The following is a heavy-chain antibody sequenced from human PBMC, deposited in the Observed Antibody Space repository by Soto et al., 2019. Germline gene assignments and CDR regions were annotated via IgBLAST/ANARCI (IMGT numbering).Heavy chain of an antibody. V-gene: IGHV3-30*03. J-gene: IGHJ4*02. CDR3: GEPASVGLWPNSPFDY. CDR2: ISYDGSNK. CDR1: GFTFSSYG. Sequence: QVQLVESGGGVVQPGRSLRLSCAASGFTFSSYGMHWVRQAPGKGLEWVAVISYDGSNKYYADSVKGRFTISRDNSKNTLYLQMDSLRAEDTAGYYCGEPASVGLWPNSPFDYWGQGTLVTVSS. D-gene: IGHD5-18*01.